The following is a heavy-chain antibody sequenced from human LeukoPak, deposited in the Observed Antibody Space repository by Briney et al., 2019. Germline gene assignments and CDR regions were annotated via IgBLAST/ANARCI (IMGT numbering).Heavy chain of an antibody. CDR2: INPNSGGT. CDR1: GYTFTGYY. V-gene: IGHV1-2*02. J-gene: IGHJ4*02. D-gene: IGHD3-16*01. CDR3: ARDPAGPGGFNY. Sequence: ASVKVSGKASGYTFTGYYIHWVRQAPGQGLEWMGWINPNSGGTNYAPKFQGKITMTRDTSIVTAYMELSRLRSDDTAIYYCARDPAGPGGFNYWGQGTLVTVSS.